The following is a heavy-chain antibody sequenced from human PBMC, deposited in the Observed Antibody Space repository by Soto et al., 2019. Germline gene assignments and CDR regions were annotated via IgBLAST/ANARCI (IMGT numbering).Heavy chain of an antibody. CDR2: INHSGST. V-gene: IGHV4-34*01. J-gene: IGHJ5*02. CDR3: ARGSGRRIAAAGSNWFYP. Sequence: QVQLQQWGAGLLKPSETLSLTCAVYGGSFSGYYWSWIRQPPGKGLEWIGEINHSGSTNYNPSLKSRVTISVDTSKNQFSLKLSSVTAADTAVYYCARGSGRRIAAAGSNWFYPWGQGTLVTVSS. CDR1: GGSFSGYY. D-gene: IGHD6-13*01.